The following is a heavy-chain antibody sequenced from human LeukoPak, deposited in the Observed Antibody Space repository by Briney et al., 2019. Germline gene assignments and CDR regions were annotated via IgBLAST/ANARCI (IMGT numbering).Heavy chain of an antibody. Sequence: SETLSLTCSVSGASVNSRDSYWAWVRQSPGKGLEWIGTITYTATTYSNPSLKSRFTLSLDTSKDQFSLNLNSVSAADAAVYYCVRHKVPAARTHLDLWGQGTLVIVSS. CDR3: VRHKVPAARTHLDL. V-gene: IGHV4-39*07. J-gene: IGHJ4*02. D-gene: IGHD2-2*01. CDR1: GASVNSRDSY. CDR2: ITYTATT.